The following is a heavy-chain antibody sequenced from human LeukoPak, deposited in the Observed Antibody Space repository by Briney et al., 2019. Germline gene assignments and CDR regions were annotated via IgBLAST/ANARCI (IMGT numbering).Heavy chain of an antibody. V-gene: IGHV3-23*01. CDR3: AKVRLKYYYDSSGYYSPFDY. J-gene: IGHJ4*02. CDR2: ISGSGGST. CDR1: GFTFSSYA. Sequence: GGSSRLCCAASGFTFSSYAMSWVRQAPGKGLEWVSAISGSGGSTYYADSVKGRFTISRDNSKNTLYLQMNSLRAEDTAVYYCAKVRLKYYYDSSGYYSPFDYWGQGTLVTVSS. D-gene: IGHD3-22*01.